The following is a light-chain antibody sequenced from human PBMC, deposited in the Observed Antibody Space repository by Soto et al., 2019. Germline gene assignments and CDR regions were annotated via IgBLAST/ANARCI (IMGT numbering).Light chain of an antibody. CDR1: QSISDT. CDR2: GAS. CDR3: QQYNNWPWT. V-gene: IGKV3-15*01. J-gene: IGKJ1*01. Sequence: RVMAQSPATQSVSPGGRATLSCRASQSISDTLAWYQQKPGQAPRLLIYGASKRATGSPDRFSGSGSGTDFTLTISSLQSEDFAVYYCQQYNNWPWTFGQGTKVDIK.